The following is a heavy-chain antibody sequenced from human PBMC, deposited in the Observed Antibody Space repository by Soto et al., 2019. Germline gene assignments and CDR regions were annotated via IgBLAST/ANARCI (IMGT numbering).Heavy chain of an antibody. Sequence: ASVKVSCKASGGTFSSYAISWVRQAPGQGLEWMGGIIPIFGTANYAQKFQGRVTITADESTSTAYMELSSLRSEDTAVYYCARGPQEMATIDYFDYWGQGTLVTVSS. V-gene: IGHV1-69*13. CDR2: IIPIFGTA. CDR3: ARGPQEMATIDYFDY. D-gene: IGHD5-12*01. J-gene: IGHJ4*02. CDR1: GGTFSSYA.